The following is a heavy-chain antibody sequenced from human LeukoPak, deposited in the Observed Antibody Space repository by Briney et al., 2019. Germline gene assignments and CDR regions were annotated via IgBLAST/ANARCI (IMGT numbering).Heavy chain of an antibody. CDR1: GYTFTSYD. CDR2: MNPNSGNT. Sequence: ASVKVSCKASGYTFTSYDINWVRQATGQGLEWMGWMNPNSGNTGYAQKFQGRVTITRNTSISTAYMELSSLRSEDTAVYYCARSSLWFGESNFDYWGQGTLVTVSS. CDR3: ARSSLWFGESNFDY. J-gene: IGHJ4*02. D-gene: IGHD3-10*01. V-gene: IGHV1-8*03.